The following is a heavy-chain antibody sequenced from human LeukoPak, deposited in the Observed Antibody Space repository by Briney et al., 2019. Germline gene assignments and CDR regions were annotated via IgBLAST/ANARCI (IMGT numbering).Heavy chain of an antibody. Sequence: ASVKVSCKASGGTFSSYAISWVRQAPGQGLEWMGWINPNSGGTNYAQKFQGRVTMTRDTSISTAYMELSRLRSDDTAVYYCARAPIVVVPAAPNYWGQGTLVTVSS. V-gene: IGHV1-2*02. CDR3: ARAPIVVVPAAPNY. CDR2: INPNSGGT. J-gene: IGHJ4*02. CDR1: GGTFSSYA. D-gene: IGHD2-2*01.